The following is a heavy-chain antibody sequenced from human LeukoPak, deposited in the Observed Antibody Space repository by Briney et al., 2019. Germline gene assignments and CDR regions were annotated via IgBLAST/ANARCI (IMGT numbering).Heavy chain of an antibody. CDR3: AKGRSLVTPMIDY. CDR2: ISYDGITK. D-gene: IGHD3-9*01. J-gene: IGHJ4*02. CDR1: GFTFSNYA. V-gene: IGHV3-30*09. Sequence: PGGSLRLSCAASGFTFSNYAIHWVRQPPGKGLEWVAFISYDGITKYYADSVRGRFAISRDNSKNTLYLQMTSLRAEDTAVYYRAKGRSLVTPMIDYWGQGTLVTVSS.